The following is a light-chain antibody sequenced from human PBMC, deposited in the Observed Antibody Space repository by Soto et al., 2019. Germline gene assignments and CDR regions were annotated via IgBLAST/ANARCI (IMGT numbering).Light chain of an antibody. J-gene: IGKJ1*01. V-gene: IGKV1-39*01. CDR1: QSVRTY. Sequence: DIQMTQSPSSLSASIGDRVTITCRASQSVRTYLNWYQQKPGKAPKLLIYSVSTLHTGVPSRFSASGSGTDVILTISSLQPEDLAIYFCQQSYSSPWTFGPGTKVELK. CDR3: QQSYSSPWT. CDR2: SVS.